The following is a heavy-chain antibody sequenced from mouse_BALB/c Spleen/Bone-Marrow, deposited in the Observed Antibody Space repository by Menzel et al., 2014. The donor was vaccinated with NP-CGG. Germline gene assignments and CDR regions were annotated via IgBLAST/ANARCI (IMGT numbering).Heavy chain of an antibody. CDR3: SREGAY. J-gene: IGHJ3*01. CDR2: ITPSNGDT. Sequence: VQLQQSGAELGKPGASVKLPCKASGYTFTSYYMYWVKQMPGQGPEWIGEITPSNGDTNFNEKFKSKATLTVDKSSSTAYMQLSSLTSEDSAVYYCSREGAYWGQGTLVTVSA. CDR1: GYTFTSYY. V-gene: IGHV1S81*02.